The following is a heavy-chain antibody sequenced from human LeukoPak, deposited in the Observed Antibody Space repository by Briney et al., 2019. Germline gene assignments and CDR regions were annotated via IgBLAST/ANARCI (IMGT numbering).Heavy chain of an antibody. CDR2: LYPGDSDT. Sequence: GESLKISCKGSGYYFPSYWIGWVRQTPGKGLEWMGILYPGDSDTTYSPSFQGQVTISADKSISTAYLQWSSLKASGTAMYYCARPNYYGSGSPAGYWGQGTLVTVSS. V-gene: IGHV5-51*01. CDR1: GYYFPSYW. CDR3: ARPNYYGSGSPAGY. J-gene: IGHJ4*02. D-gene: IGHD3-10*01.